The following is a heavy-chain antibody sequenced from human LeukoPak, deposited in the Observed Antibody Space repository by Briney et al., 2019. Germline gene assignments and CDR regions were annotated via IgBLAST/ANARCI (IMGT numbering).Heavy chain of an antibody. CDR3: ARGDLRYFDWSHQAGGDYYYMDV. J-gene: IGHJ6*03. Sequence: SGGSLRLSCAASGFTFSSYSMNWVRQAPGKGLEWVSSISSSSSYIYYADSVKGRFTISRDNAKNSLYLQMNSLRAEDTAVYYCARGDLRYFDWSHQAGGDYYYMDVWGKGTTVTVSS. CDR1: GFTFSSYS. CDR2: ISSSSSYI. D-gene: IGHD3-9*01. V-gene: IGHV3-21*01.